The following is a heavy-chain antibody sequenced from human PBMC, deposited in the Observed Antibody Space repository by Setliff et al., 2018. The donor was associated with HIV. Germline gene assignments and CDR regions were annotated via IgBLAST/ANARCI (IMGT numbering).Heavy chain of an antibody. D-gene: IGHD6-19*01. CDR3: ASVLFNRKGWHWDR. V-gene: IGHV3-7*03. J-gene: IGHJ4*02. CDR2: IKQDGSDM. CDR1: GLPFYNYW. Sequence: PGGSLRLSCVASGLPFYNYWMTWLRRAPGRGLEWVANIKQDGSDMHYIESVKGRFTIFRDNAENSLCLQVNSLRAEDTAVYYCASVLFNRKGWHWDRWGQGTLVTVSS.